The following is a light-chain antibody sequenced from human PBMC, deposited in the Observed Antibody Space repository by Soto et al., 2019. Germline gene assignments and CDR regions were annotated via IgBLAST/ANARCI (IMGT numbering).Light chain of an antibody. Sequence: QSVLTQPPSTSGTPGQRVTISCSGSSTNVGVNPVNWYQQFPGTAPRLLIYTNDQRPSGVPGRFSGSKSGTTASLDISGLQSDDEADYYCAAWDDNLYGLVFGGGTKLTVL. CDR3: AAWDDNLYGLV. CDR2: TND. J-gene: IGLJ2*01. V-gene: IGLV1-44*01. CDR1: STNVGVNP.